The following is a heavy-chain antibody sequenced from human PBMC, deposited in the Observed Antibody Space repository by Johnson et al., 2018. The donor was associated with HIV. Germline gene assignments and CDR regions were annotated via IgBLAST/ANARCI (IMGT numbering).Heavy chain of an antibody. Sequence: VHLVESGGGLVHPGGSLRLSCAASGFTVSSNYMNWVRQAPGKGLEWVSLIYRGGSTYYADSVKGRFTISRDNSKNTLYLQMNSLRAEDTAVYYFARGRKTVTTVRPSAFDIWGQGTMVTVSS. D-gene: IGHD4-17*01. CDR2: IYRGGST. J-gene: IGHJ3*02. CDR1: GFTVSSNY. CDR3: ARGRKTVTTVRPSAFDI. V-gene: IGHV3-66*01.